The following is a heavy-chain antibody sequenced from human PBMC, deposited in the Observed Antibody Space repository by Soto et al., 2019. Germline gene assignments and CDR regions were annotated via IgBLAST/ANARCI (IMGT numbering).Heavy chain of an antibody. V-gene: IGHV4-34*01. Sequence: QVQLQQWGAGLLKPSGTLSLTCAVYGGSFSGYYWSWIRQPPGKGLEWIGEINHSGVTNYKPSLKRRVTLSVDTSKNPFSLQLKSVTAADTALYYCARFSGSYYYAMDVWGQGSTVTVSS. CDR1: GGSFSGYY. D-gene: IGHD6-19*01. CDR2: INHSGVT. J-gene: IGHJ6*02. CDR3: ARFSGSYYYAMDV.